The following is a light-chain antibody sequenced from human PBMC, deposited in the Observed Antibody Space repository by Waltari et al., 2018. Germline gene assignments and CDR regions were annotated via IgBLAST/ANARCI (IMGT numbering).Light chain of an antibody. CDR1: PSVSSSH. Sequence: ETVLTQSPGTLSLSPGERATLPCRASPSVSSSHLAWYQQKPGQAPRVLIYTTSNRATGIPDRFSGSGSGTDFTLTISRLEAEDFAVYYCQKYGGSPPYTFGLGTKLEIK. CDR2: TTS. V-gene: IGKV3-20*01. CDR3: QKYGGSPPYT. J-gene: IGKJ2*01.